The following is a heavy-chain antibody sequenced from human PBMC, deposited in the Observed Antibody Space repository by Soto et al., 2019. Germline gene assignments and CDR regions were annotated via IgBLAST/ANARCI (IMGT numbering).Heavy chain of an antibody. Sequence: EVQLLESGGGLVQPGGSLRLSCAASGFTFSSYAMSWVRQAPGKGLEWVSAISGSGGSTYYADSVKGRFTISRDNSKNTLYLQMNSPRAEDTAVYYCAKVDYDFWSPDYWGQGTLVTVSS. J-gene: IGHJ4*02. CDR2: ISGSGGST. CDR1: GFTFSSYA. V-gene: IGHV3-23*01. D-gene: IGHD3-3*01. CDR3: AKVDYDFWSPDY.